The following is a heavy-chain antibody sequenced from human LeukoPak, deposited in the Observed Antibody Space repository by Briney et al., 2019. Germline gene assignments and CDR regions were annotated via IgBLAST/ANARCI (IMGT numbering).Heavy chain of an antibody. D-gene: IGHD6-13*01. Sequence: PSETLSLTCTVSGGSISSYYWSWIRQPAGKGLGWIGRIYTSGSTNYNPSLKSRVTMSVDTSKNQFSLKLSSVTAADTAVYYCARDPSPYSSSWYSDYWGQGTLVTVSS. J-gene: IGHJ4*02. V-gene: IGHV4-4*07. CDR2: IYTSGST. CDR3: ARDPSPYSSSWYSDY. CDR1: GGSISSYY.